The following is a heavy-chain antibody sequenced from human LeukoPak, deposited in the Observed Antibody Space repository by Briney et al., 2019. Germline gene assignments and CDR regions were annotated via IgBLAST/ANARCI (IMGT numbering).Heavy chain of an antibody. V-gene: IGHV4-34*01. D-gene: IGHD6-13*01. J-gene: IGHJ5*02. CDR2: INHSGST. CDR3: ARGSYSSSGWLRLRNWFDP. CDR1: RGSFSGYY. Sequence: PSETLSLTCAVYRGSFSGYYWSWIRQPPGKGLEWIEEINHSGSTNYNPSLKSRVTISVDTSKNQFSLKLSSVTAADTAVYYCARGSYSSSGWLRLRNWFDPWGQGTLVTVSS.